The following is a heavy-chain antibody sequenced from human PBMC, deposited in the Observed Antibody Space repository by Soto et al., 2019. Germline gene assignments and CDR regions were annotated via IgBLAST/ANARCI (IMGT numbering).Heavy chain of an antibody. CDR3: ARDGDEGSAFDI. Sequence: QVQLVESGGGVVQPGRSLRLSCAASGFTFSSYGMHWVRQAPGKGLEWVAVIWYDGSNKYYADSVKGRFTISRDNSKNTLYLQMNSLRAEDTAVYYCARDGDEGSAFDIWGQGTMVTVSS. V-gene: IGHV3-33*01. CDR1: GFTFSSYG. J-gene: IGHJ3*02. CDR2: IWYDGSNK. D-gene: IGHD4-17*01.